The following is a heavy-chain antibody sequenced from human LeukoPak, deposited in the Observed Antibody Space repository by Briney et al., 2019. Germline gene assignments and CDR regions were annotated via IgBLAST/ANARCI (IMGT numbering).Heavy chain of an antibody. CDR3: VRDLGGRSGH. Sequence: GGSLRLSCAASGFTLSSYAMHWVRQAPGKGLEWVAVMSYDGNNKYYADSVKGRFTISRDNSKKTVYLQMNSLRAEDTAVYYCVRDLGGRSGHWGQGTLVTVSS. J-gene: IGHJ4*02. D-gene: IGHD1-26*01. V-gene: IGHV3-30*04. CDR1: GFTLSSYA. CDR2: MSYDGNNK.